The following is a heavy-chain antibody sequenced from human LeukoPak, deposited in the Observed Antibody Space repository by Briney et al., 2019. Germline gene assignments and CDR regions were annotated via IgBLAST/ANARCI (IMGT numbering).Heavy chain of an antibody. CDR3: ARVDSGAYFGFDY. D-gene: IGHD1-26*01. CDR1: GYTFTGYY. CDR2: INPNSGGT. Sequence: GASVKVSCKASGYTFTGYYMHWVRQAPGQGLEWMGWINPNSGGTNYAQKFQGRVTVTRDTSISTAYMELSSLTSDDTAVYYCARVDSGAYFGFDYWGQGTLVTVSS. V-gene: IGHV1-2*02. J-gene: IGHJ4*02.